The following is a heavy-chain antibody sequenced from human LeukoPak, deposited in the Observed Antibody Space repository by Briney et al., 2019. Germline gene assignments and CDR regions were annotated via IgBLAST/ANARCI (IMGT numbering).Heavy chain of an antibody. J-gene: IGHJ3*02. CDR1: GFTFRSYS. CDR3: ARDSDDVWGSYREDDAFDI. CDR2: ISSSSSYI. Sequence: PGGSLRLSCAASGFTFRSYSMNCVRQAPGKGLEWASSISSSSSYIYYANPVKGRFTISRTNAKNTLYLRMNSLRDRNPAWYYGARDSDDVWGSYREDDAFDIWGQGTMVTVSS. V-gene: IGHV3-21*01. D-gene: IGHD3-16*02.